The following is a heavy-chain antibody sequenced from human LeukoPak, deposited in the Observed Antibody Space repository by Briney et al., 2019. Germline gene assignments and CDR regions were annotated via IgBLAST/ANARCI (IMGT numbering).Heavy chain of an antibody. CDR1: GFTFSTYW. Sequence: GSLRLSCEASGFTFSTYWMSWVRQAPGKGLEWVANIKKDGSEKYYVDSVKGRFTISRDNARNSLYLQMNSLRAEDTAMYYCARDSAGNDYWGQGTLVTVSS. V-gene: IGHV3-7*01. CDR2: IKKDGSEK. D-gene: IGHD6-13*01. CDR3: ARDSAGNDY. J-gene: IGHJ4*02.